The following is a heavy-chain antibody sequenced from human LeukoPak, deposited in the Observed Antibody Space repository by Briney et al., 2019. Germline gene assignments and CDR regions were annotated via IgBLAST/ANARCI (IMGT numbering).Heavy chain of an antibody. CDR3: AKALGSLHYYYHGMDV. D-gene: IGHD3-16*02. CDR1: GFTFSSYS. Sequence: GGSLRLSCAASGFTFSSYSMNWVRQSPVRGLEWISYIGSGSGAIFYAPSLQGRFTISRDNAKNTLYLQMNSLRAEDTAVYYCAKALGSLHYYYHGMDVWGQGTTVTVSS. J-gene: IGHJ6*02. V-gene: IGHV3-48*01. CDR2: IGSGSGAI.